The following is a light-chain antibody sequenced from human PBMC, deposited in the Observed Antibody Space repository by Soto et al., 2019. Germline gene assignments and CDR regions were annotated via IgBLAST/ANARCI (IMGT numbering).Light chain of an antibody. CDR2: DAS. CDR3: QQYGGSPT. Sequence: EIVLTQSPATLSVSPGERATLSCRASQSVSSYLAWYQPKPGQAPRLLIYDASNRATGIPDRFSGSGSATDFTLTIRRLEPEDFAVYYCQQYGGSPTFGQGTRLEIK. CDR1: QSVSSY. J-gene: IGKJ5*01. V-gene: IGKV3-20*01.